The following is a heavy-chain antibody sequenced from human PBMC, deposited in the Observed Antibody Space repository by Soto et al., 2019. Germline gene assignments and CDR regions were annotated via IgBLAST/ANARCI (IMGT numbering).Heavy chain of an antibody. Sequence: SLRLSCAASGFTFSSYWMHWVRQAPGKGLVWVSRINSDGSSTSYADSVKGRFTISRDNAKNTLYLQMNSLRAEDTAVYYCATGPWDSSGYYYGMDVWGQGTTVTVSS. CDR2: INSDGSST. V-gene: IGHV3-74*01. CDR1: GFTFSSYW. J-gene: IGHJ6*02. CDR3: ATGPWDSSGYYYGMDV. D-gene: IGHD6-19*01.